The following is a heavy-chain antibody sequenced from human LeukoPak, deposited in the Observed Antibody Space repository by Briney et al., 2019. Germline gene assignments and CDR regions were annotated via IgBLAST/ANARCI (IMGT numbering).Heavy chain of an antibody. Sequence: PGGSLRLSCAASGFTFSSYAMSWVRQAPGKGLEWVSAISGSGGSTYYADSVKGRFTISRDNSKNTLYLQMSSLRAEDTAVYYCAKDLQWLDKTYFDYWGQGTLVTVSS. V-gene: IGHV3-23*01. CDR1: GFTFSSYA. D-gene: IGHD6-19*01. CDR3: AKDLQWLDKTYFDY. CDR2: ISGSGGST. J-gene: IGHJ4*02.